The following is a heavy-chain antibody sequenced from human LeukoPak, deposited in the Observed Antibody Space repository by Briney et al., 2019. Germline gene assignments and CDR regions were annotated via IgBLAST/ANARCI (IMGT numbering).Heavy chain of an antibody. J-gene: IGHJ6*03. Sequence: GGSLRLSCAASGFTFSSYAMHWVRQAPGKGLEWVAVISYDGSNKYYADSVKGRFTISRDNSKNTLYLQMNSLRAEDTAVYYCARYGSGSYWYYYYMDVWGKGTTVTVSS. CDR1: GFTFSSYA. D-gene: IGHD3-10*01. CDR3: ARYGSGSYWYYYYMDV. V-gene: IGHV3-30-3*01. CDR2: ISYDGSNK.